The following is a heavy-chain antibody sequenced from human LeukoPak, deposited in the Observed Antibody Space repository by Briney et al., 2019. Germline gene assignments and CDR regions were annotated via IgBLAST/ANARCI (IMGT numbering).Heavy chain of an antibody. J-gene: IGHJ3*02. CDR1: GFTFGDYA. CDR2: ISWNSGSI. V-gene: IGHV3-9*03. CDR3: AKDIAAAGTDAFDI. Sequence: GRSLRLSCAASGFTFGDYAMHWVRQAPGKGLEWVSGISWNSGSIGYADSVKGRFTISRDNAKNSLYLQMNSLRAEDMALYYCAKDIAAAGTDAFDIWGQGTMVTVSS. D-gene: IGHD6-13*01.